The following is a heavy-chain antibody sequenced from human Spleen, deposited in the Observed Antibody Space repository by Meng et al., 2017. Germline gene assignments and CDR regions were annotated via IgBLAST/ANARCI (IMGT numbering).Heavy chain of an antibody. CDR3: ARDRGHYYDSSGGDY. CDR1: GYSFTAYY. Sequence: ASVKVSCKPSGYSFTAYYIHWVRQAPGQGLEWLGHINPNSGDTLYAQKFQGRVSMTGDTSISTAYVELSSLRSDDTAVYYCARDRGHYYDSSGGDYWGQGTLVTV. J-gene: IGHJ4*02. CDR2: INPNSGDT. V-gene: IGHV1-2*06. D-gene: IGHD3-22*01.